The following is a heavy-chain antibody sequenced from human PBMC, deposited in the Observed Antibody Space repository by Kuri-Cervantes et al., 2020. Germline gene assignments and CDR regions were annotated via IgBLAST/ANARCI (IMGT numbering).Heavy chain of an antibody. CDR3: ARAGFYYYGMDV. CDR1: GGSISSSSYY. J-gene: IGHJ6*02. V-gene: IGHV4-39*07. Sequence: SETLSLTCTVSGGSISSSSYYWGWIRQPPGKGLEWIGYIYYSGSTYYNPSLKSRVTISVDRSKNQFSLKLSSVTAADTAVYYCARAGFYYYGMDVWGQGTTVTVSS. D-gene: IGHD6-25*01. CDR2: IYYSGST.